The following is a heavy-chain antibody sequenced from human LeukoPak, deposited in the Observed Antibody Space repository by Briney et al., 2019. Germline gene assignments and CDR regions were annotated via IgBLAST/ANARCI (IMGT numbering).Heavy chain of an antibody. CDR2: IYPADSDI. CDR1: GYSINNYW. D-gene: IGHD2-15*01. CDR3: ARKEYCSGGSCNPGFDP. Sequence: SGESLKISCKGSGYSINNYWIGWVRQMPGKGLEWMGIIYPADSDIRYSPSFQGQVTISADKSISTAYLQWSSLKASDTAMYYCARKEYCSGGSCNPGFDPWGRETLVTVSS. J-gene: IGHJ5*02. V-gene: IGHV5-51*01.